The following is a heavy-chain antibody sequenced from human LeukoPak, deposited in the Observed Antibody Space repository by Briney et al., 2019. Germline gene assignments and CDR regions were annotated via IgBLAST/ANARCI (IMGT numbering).Heavy chain of an antibody. V-gene: IGHV4-34*01. D-gene: IGHD6-13*01. J-gene: IGHJ5*02. CDR1: GGSFSGYY. Sequence: ETLSLTCAVYGGSFSGYYWSWIRQPPGKGLERIGEINHSGSTNYNPSLKSRVTISVDTSKNQFSLKLSSVTAADTAVYYCARLAQQLSDWFDPWGQGTLVTVSS. CDR2: INHSGST. CDR3: ARLAQQLSDWFDP.